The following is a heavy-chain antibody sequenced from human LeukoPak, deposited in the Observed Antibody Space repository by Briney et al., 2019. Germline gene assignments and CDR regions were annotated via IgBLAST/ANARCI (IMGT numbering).Heavy chain of an antibody. CDR3: ARDHWLFSSKTWYYYGMDV. V-gene: IGHV4-59*01. CDR1: GGSISRYY. J-gene: IGHJ6*02. D-gene: IGHD3-9*01. CDR2: IDPSGSA. Sequence: SETLSLTCTVSGGSISRYYWSWIRQSPGKGLEWIGYIDPSGSASYNPSLKSRVTIFVDTSKNLFSLILTSVSASDTAIYYCARDHWLFSSKTWYYYGMDVWGQGTTVTVSS.